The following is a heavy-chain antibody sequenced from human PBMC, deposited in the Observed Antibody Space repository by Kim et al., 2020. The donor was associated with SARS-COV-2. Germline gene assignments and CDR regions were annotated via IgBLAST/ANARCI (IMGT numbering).Heavy chain of an antibody. J-gene: IGHJ4*02. V-gene: IGHV3-15*01. CDR2: IKSKTDCGTT. CDR3: TTGNNKGY. Sequence: GGSLRLSCAASGFTFTNAWMSWVRQAPGKGLEWVGRIKSKTDCGTTDIAAPVKGRFTISRDDSKNTLYLQMNSLKAEDTAVYYCTTGNNKGYWGQGTLVT. CDR1: GFTFTNAW.